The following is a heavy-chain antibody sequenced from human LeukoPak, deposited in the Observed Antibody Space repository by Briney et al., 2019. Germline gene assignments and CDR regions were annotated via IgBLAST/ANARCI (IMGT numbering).Heavy chain of an antibody. CDR3: ARDRFRYCSCAYCSHFDF. CDR2: INWNSGTI. D-gene: IGHD2-2*01. Sequence: GRSLRLSCAAAGFIFDDYAMHWVRQAPGKGLEWVSGINWNSGTIGYADSVKGRFTISRDNAKNSLYLQMNSLRADDMAFYYCARDRFRYCSCAYCSHFDFWGQGTLVSVSS. V-gene: IGHV3-9*03. CDR1: GFIFDDYA. J-gene: IGHJ4*02.